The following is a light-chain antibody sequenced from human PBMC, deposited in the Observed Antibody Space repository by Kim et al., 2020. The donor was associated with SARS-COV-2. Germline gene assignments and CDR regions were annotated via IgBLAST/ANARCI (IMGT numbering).Light chain of an antibody. CDR3: AAWDDSLNGLV. V-gene: IGLV1-44*01. CDR1: SSNIGSNT. Sequence: QLVLTQPPSASGTPGQRVTISCSGSSSNIGSNTVNWYQQLPGTAPKLLIYSNNQRPSGVRDRFSGSKSGTSASLAISGLQSEDEADYYCAAWDDSLNGLVFGGGTQLTVL. CDR2: SNN. J-gene: IGLJ2*01.